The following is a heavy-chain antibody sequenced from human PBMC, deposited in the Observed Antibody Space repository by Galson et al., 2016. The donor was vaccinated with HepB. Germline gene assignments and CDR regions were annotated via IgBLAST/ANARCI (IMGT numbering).Heavy chain of an antibody. CDR1: GYTFTGYY. J-gene: IGHJ3*02. V-gene: IGHV1-2*02. D-gene: IGHD3-16*01. CDR2: FNPSGGGT. CDR3: AGDGGFRAFDI. Sequence: SVKVSCKASGYTFTGYYIHWVRQAPGRGLEWMGRFNPSGGGTSHAHNFQGRCTMTRDTSISTAYMELSRLTSDDTAVYYCAGDGGFRAFDIWGQGTMLTVSA.